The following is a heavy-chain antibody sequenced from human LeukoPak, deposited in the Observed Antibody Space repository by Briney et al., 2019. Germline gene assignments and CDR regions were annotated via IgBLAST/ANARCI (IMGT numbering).Heavy chain of an antibody. CDR1: GYTFTGYY. V-gene: IGHV1-2*02. CDR2: INPNSGGT. J-gene: IGHJ6*02. CDR3: AGSITIFGVVITGYYYGMDV. D-gene: IGHD3-3*01. Sequence: GASVKVSCKASGYTFTGYYMHWVRQAPGQGLEWMGWINPNSGGTNYAQKFQGRVTMTRDTSISTAYMELSRLRSDDTAVYYCAGSITIFGVVITGYYYGMDVWGQGTTVTVSS.